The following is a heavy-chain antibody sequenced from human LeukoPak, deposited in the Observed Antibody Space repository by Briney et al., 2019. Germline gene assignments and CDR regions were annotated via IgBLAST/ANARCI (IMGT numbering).Heavy chain of an antibody. D-gene: IGHD4-17*01. CDR1: GFTFSNSG. CDR2: ISGSGGST. Sequence: GGSLRLSCAASGFTFSNSGMSWVRQAPGKGLEWVSVISGSGGSTYYADSVKGRFTISRDNSKNTLYLQMNSLRAEDTAVYYCAKDLTTVTTGEFDPWGQGTLVTVSS. V-gene: IGHV3-23*01. CDR3: AKDLTTVTTGEFDP. J-gene: IGHJ5*02.